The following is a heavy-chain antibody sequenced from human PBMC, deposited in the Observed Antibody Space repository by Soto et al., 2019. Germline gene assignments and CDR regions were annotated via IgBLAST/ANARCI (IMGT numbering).Heavy chain of an antibody. Sequence: EVQLVESGGMLVQPGGSLRLSCAASGLTLSTSSMNWVRQAPGKGLEWISYIRRHTSVTAYADSVKGRFTISRDSAKNPLYLQMESLRVEDTADYYCGKVADSCYYTVDRWGQGTLVTVSS. J-gene: IGHJ5*02. V-gene: IGHV3-48*01. D-gene: IGHD3-22*01. CDR1: GLTLSTSS. CDR2: IRRHTSVT. CDR3: GKVADSCYYTVDR.